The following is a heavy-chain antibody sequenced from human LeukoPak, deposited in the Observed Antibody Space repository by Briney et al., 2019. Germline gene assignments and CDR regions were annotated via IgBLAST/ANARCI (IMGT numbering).Heavy chain of an antibody. Sequence: PSETLSLTCTVSGGSISSYYWSWIRQPPGKGLEWIGYIYYSGSTNYNPSLKSRVTISVDTSKNQFPLKLSSVTAADTAVYYCARDLGLRRFDYWSQGTLVTVSS. J-gene: IGHJ4*02. V-gene: IGHV4-59*01. CDR3: ARDLGLRRFDY. CDR1: GGSISSYY. D-gene: IGHD4-17*01. CDR2: IYYSGST.